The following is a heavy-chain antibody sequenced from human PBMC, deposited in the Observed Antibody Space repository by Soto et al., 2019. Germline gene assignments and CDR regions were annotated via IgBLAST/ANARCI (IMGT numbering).Heavy chain of an antibody. J-gene: IGHJ4*02. D-gene: IGHD6-13*01. CDR2: MSYSGRT. Sequence: QLQLQESGPGQVKPSETLSLICTVSGGSISSGSYYWGWIRQPPGKGLEWIGSMSYSGRTDYNPSLKRRVTISGDTSKNQLALKVSSVTAADTAVYYCARRSSSWYYFDNWGQGTLVTVSS. V-gene: IGHV4-39*01. CDR3: ARRSSSWYYFDN. CDR1: GGSISSGSYY.